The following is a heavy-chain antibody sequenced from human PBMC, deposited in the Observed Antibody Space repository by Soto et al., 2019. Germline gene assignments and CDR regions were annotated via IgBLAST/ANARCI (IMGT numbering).Heavy chain of an antibody. Sequence: EVQLLESGGGLVQPGGSLRLSCAASGFTFSSYAMSWVRQAPGKGLEWVSAISGSGGTTYDADSVEGRFTISRDNSKNTLYLPLISLRAQDTAVYYCANDLGTSVSVTSRVSFDYLGQGTMGTVAS. D-gene: IGHD2-21*02. V-gene: IGHV3-23*01. CDR1: GFTFSSYA. CDR2: ISGSGGTT. CDR3: ANDLGTSVSVTSRVSFDY. J-gene: IGHJ4*02.